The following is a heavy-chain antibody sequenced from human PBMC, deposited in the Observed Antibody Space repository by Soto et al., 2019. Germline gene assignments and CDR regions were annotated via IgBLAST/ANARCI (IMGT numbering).Heavy chain of an antibody. Sequence: PGGSLRLSCAASGFTSSSYAMHWVRQAPGKGLEWVAVISYDGSNKYYADSVKGRFTISRDNSKNTLYLQMNSLRAEDTAVYYCARALSGYSSSNWFDPWGPGTLVTVSS. CDR2: ISYDGSNK. D-gene: IGHD6-13*01. CDR3: ARALSGYSSSNWFDP. CDR1: GFTSSSYA. V-gene: IGHV3-30-3*01. J-gene: IGHJ5*02.